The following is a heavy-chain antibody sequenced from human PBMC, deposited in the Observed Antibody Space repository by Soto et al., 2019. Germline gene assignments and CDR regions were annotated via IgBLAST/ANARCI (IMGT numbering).Heavy chain of an antibody. J-gene: IGHJ5*02. CDR1: GGSFRNYY. CDR2: ITHSGST. V-gene: IGHV4-34*01. D-gene: IGHD3-3*01. CDR3: ARSAYDFWSGYYPKHWRFDP. Sequence: SETLSLTCAVYGGSFRNYYWSWIRQPPGKGLEWIGEITHSGSTNYNPSLKSRLTISVDTSKNQFSLKLSSVTAADTAVYYCARSAYDFWSGYYPKHWRFDPWGQGTLVTVSS.